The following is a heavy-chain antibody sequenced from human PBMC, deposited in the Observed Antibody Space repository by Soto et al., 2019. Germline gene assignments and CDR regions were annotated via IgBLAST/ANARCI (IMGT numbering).Heavy chain of an antibody. J-gene: IGHJ3*02. V-gene: IGHV4-31*03. CDR3: ARRVTAIRWAFDI. Sequence: TSETLSLTCTVSGASISSGGYYRSWIRQHPGKGLEWIGYISYGGTTYYNPSLKSRITISVDTSKNQFSLKLSSVTAADTAVYYCARRVTAIRWAFDIWGQGTMVTVSS. D-gene: IGHD2-21*02. CDR2: ISYGGTT. CDR1: GASISSGGYY.